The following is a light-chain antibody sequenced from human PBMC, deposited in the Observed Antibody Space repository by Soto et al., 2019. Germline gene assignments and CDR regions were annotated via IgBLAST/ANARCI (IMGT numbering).Light chain of an antibody. CDR2: EGS. V-gene: IGLV2-23*01. J-gene: IGLJ2*01. Sequence: QSALTQPASVSGSPGQSITISCTGTSSDVGSYNLVSWYQQHPGKAPKLMIYEGSKRPSGVSNRFSGSKSGNTASLTISGLQAEDEADYYCCSYAGSSTLGVFGGGTKLTV. CDR1: SSDVGSYNL. CDR3: CSYAGSSTLGV.